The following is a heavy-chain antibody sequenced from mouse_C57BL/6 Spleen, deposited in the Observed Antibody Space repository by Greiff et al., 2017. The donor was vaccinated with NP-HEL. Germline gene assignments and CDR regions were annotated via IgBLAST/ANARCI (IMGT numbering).Heavy chain of an antibody. CDR2: INYDGSST. Sequence: DVHLVESEGGLVQPGSSMKLSCTASGFTFSDYYMAWVRQVPEKGLEWVANINYDGSSTYYLDSLKSRFIISRDNAKNILYLQMSSLKSEDTATYYCAREGYYYGSFDYWGQGTTLTVSS. V-gene: IGHV5-16*01. D-gene: IGHD1-1*01. CDR1: GFTFSDYY. CDR3: AREGYYYGSFDY. J-gene: IGHJ2*01.